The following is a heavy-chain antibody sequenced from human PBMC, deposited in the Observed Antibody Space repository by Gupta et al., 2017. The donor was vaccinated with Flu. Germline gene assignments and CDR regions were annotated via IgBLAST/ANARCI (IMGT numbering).Heavy chain of an antibody. V-gene: IGHV3-74*01. CDR3: GRGNGHGFDN. J-gene: IGHJ4*02. CDR1: GFTFSSYW. CDR2: INSDGSST. Sequence: EVQLVESGGGLVQPGGSLRLSCAAPGFTFSSYWMHWVRQAPGKGQVLVSRINSDGSSTSYADSVKGRFTISRDNAKNTLYLQMNSLRAEDTAVYYCGRGNGHGFDNWGQGTLVTVSS. D-gene: IGHD4-17*01.